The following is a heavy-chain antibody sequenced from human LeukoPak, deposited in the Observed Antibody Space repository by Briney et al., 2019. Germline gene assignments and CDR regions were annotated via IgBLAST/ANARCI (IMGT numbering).Heavy chain of an antibody. D-gene: IGHD5-24*01. V-gene: IGHV3-74*01. Sequence: GGSLRLSCTASGFTFRTYWMNWVRQAPGKGLVWVSRINSDGSSTSYADSVKGRFTISRDNAKNTLYLQMNSLRAEDTAVYYCARDVRWLQLFDYWGQGTLVTVSS. CDR1: GFTFRTYW. J-gene: IGHJ4*02. CDR3: ARDVRWLQLFDY. CDR2: INSDGSST.